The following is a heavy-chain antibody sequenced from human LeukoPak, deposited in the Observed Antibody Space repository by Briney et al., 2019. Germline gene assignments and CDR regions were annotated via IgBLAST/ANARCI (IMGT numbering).Heavy chain of an antibody. V-gene: IGHV3-33*06. CDR1: GFTFSSYG. D-gene: IGHD4-17*01. CDR3: TKDWPYGELDAFDI. Sequence: PGRSLRLSCAASGFTFSSYGMHWVRQAPGKGLEWVAVIWYVGSNKYYADSVKGRFTISRDNSKNTLYLQMNSLRAEDTAVYYCTKDWPYGELDAFDIWGQGAMVTVSS. CDR2: IWYVGSNK. J-gene: IGHJ3*02.